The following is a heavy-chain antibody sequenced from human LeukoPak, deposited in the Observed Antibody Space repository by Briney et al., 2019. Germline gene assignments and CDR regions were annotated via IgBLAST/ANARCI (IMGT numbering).Heavy chain of an antibody. D-gene: IGHD2-15*01. CDR3: AREFAAATRGYYGMDV. CDR1: GFTFSSYA. Sequence: GGSLRLSCAASGFTFSSYAMHWVRQAPGKGLEWVAVISYDGSNKYYADPVKGRFTISRDNSKNTLYLQMNSLRAEDTAVYYCAREFAAATRGYYGMDVWGQGTTVPVSS. V-gene: IGHV3-30*04. CDR2: ISYDGSNK. J-gene: IGHJ6*02.